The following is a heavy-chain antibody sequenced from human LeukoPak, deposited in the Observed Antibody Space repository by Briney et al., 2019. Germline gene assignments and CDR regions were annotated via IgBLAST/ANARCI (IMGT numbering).Heavy chain of an antibody. CDR3: ARDYGGNFDY. CDR2: VYYTGST. J-gene: IGHJ4*02. Sequence: SETLSLTCTVSGGSISSYYWSWIRQPPGKGLECIGYVYYTGSTNYNPSLKSRVTISVDTSKNQFSLKLSSVTAADTAVYYCARDYGGNFDYWGQGTLVTVSS. D-gene: IGHD4-23*01. CDR1: GGSISSYY. V-gene: IGHV4-59*12.